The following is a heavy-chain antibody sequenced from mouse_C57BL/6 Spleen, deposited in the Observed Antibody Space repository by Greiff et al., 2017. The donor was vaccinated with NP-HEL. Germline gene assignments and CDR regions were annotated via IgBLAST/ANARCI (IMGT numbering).Heavy chain of an antibody. D-gene: IGHD2-3*01. V-gene: IGHV1-53*01. Sequence: VQLQQPGTELVKPGASVKLSCKASGYTFTSYWMHWVKQRPGQGLEWIGNINPSNGGTNYNEKFKSKATLTVDKSSSTAYMQLSSLTSEDSAVYYCARSDGYYVGAMDYWGQGTSVTVSS. CDR1: GYTFTSYW. CDR3: ARSDGYYVGAMDY. J-gene: IGHJ4*01. CDR2: INPSNGGT.